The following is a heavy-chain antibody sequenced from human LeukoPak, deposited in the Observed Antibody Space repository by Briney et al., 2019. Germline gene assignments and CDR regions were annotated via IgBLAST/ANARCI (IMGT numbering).Heavy chain of an antibody. D-gene: IGHD7-27*01. CDR2: ITGSGTGT. J-gene: IGHJ1*01. Sequence: GGSLRLSCAASGFTFRSHAMTWVRQAPGKGLDYVSTITGSGTGTYYANSVKGRFTVSRDNSKNTVYLQMNSLRADDTAIYYCAKDGQTGEWELEHWGQGTLVTVSS. V-gene: IGHV3-23*01. CDR1: GFTFRSHA. CDR3: AKDGQTGEWELEH.